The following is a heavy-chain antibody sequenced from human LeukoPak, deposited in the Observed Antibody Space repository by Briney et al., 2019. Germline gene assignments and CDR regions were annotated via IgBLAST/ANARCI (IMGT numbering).Heavy chain of an antibody. D-gene: IGHD5-24*01. V-gene: IGHV4-30-4*08. J-gene: IGHJ3*02. Sequence: SQTLSHTCTVSGGSISSGDYYWRWIRQPPGKGLEWIGYIYYSGSTYYNPSLKSRVTISVDTSKNQFSLKLSSVTAADTAVYYCARDRDGYNFRAFDIWGQGTMVTVSS. CDR2: IYYSGST. CDR1: GGSISSGDYY. CDR3: ARDRDGYNFRAFDI.